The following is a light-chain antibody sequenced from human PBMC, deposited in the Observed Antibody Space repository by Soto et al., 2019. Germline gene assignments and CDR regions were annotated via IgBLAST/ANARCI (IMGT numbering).Light chain of an antibody. V-gene: IGKV1-9*01. CDR3: QQLNSFPFI. CDR2: AAS. Sequence: DIQLTQSPSFLSASVGDRVTITCRASQAIDTYLAWYQQKPGKAPKLLIYAASLLQSGVPSRFSGSGSGTELTLTISSLQPEDFASYYCQQLNSFPFIFGQGTRLEIK. J-gene: IGKJ5*01. CDR1: QAIDTY.